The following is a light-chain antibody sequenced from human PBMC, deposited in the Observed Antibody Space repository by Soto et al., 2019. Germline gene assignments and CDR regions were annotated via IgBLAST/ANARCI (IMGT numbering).Light chain of an antibody. CDR1: GSDVGGFNY. J-gene: IGLJ2*01. CDR2: EVT. CDR3: SSYTTNTTLV. Sequence: QSVLTQPASVSGSPGQSITISCTGTGSDVGGFNYVSWYQQYPGKAPKLMIYEVTHRPSVVSNRFSGSKSGNTASLTISGLQAEDEADYYCSSYTTNTTLVFGGGTKLTVL. V-gene: IGLV2-14*01.